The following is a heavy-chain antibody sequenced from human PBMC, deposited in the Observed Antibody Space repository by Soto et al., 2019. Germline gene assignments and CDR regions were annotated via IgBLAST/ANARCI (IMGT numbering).Heavy chain of an antibody. D-gene: IGHD3-22*01. CDR2: IYYSGTT. J-gene: IGHJ6*02. CDR3: ARRSGYNFYYNSYGMDV. V-gene: IGHV4-39*01. CDR1: GGSVSSSNNY. Sequence: SETLSLTCAVSGGSVSSSNNYWVWIRQPPGKGLEWIGAIYYSGTTYYNPSLKSRVTISVDTSKNQFSLKLSSVTAADTGLYYCARRSGYNFYYNSYGMDVGAQGTTVTVPS.